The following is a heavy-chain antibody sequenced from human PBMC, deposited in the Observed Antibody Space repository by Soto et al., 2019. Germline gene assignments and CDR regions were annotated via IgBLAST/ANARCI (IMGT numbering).Heavy chain of an antibody. CDR2: TYYRSRWYN. V-gene: IGHV6-1*01. D-gene: IGHD6-13*01. CDR3: ARKAGYFDD. Sequence: SQTLSLTCAISVDSVSNDNAAWDLIRQSPSRGLEWLGRTYYRSRWYNDYAVSVKSRITINPDTSKNQLYLQLNFVTLEDTAIYYCARKAGYFDDWVQGTRITLSS. J-gene: IGHJ4*02. CDR1: VDSVSNDNAA.